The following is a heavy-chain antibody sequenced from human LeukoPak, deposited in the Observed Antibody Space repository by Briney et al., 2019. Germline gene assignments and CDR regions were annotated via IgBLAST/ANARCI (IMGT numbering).Heavy chain of an antibody. J-gene: IGHJ4*02. CDR2: IAPKSGAA. CDR3: ARDGSVESGHYYFDY. D-gene: IGHD3-10*01. Sequence: ASVKVSCKTSGYTFSDNYIHWVRQAPGQGLGWMGWIAPKSGAANYAPKLQDRVTLTRDTSFSTAYMELTGITSDDTAIYFCARDGSVESGHYYFDYWGQGTLVTVSS. V-gene: IGHV1-2*02. CDR1: GYTFSDNY.